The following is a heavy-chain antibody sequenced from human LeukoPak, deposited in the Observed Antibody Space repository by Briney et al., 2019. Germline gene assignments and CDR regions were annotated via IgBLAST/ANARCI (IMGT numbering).Heavy chain of an antibody. J-gene: IGHJ6*02. V-gene: IGHV4-59*01. CDR2: IYYSGST. Sequence: SETLSLTCSVSGDSIRSSYWSWIRQPPGKGLEWIGYIYYSGSTNYNPSLKSRVTISVDTSKNQFSLKLSSVTAADTAVYYCARVPILTVTTTVYYYYGMDVWGQGTTVTVSS. CDR3: ARVPILTVTTTVYYYYGMDV. D-gene: IGHD4-17*01. CDR1: GDSIRSSY.